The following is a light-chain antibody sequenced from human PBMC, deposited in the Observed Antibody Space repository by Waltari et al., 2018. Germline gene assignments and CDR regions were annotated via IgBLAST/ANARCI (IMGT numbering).Light chain of an antibody. CDR2: YDS. CDR3: QVWLSSSDHPV. Sequence: SYVVTQPPSVSVAPGKTARITRGGNNIGSKRVHWYQQKPGQAPVLVIYYDSDRPSGIPERFSGSNSGNPATLTITRVEAGDEADYYCQVWLSSSDHPVFGGGTKLTVL. CDR1: NIGSKR. J-gene: IGLJ2*01. V-gene: IGLV3-21*04.